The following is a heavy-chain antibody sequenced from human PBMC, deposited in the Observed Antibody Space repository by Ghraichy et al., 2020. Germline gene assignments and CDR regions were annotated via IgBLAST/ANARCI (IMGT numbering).Heavy chain of an antibody. CDR1: GFTVSSNY. D-gene: IGHD5-12*01. CDR3: ARGGGGYSGYDRGDNWFDP. CDR2: IYSGGST. J-gene: IGHJ5*02. V-gene: IGHV3-53*01. Sequence: GESLNISCAASGFTVSSNYMSWVRQAPGKGLEWVSVIYSGGSTYYADSVKGRFTISRDNSKNTLSLQMNSLRAEDTAVYYCARGGGGYSGYDRGDNWFDPWGQGTLVTVSS.